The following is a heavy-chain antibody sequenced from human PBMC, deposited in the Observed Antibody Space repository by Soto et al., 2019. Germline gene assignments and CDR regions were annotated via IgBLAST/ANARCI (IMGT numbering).Heavy chain of an antibody. V-gene: IGHV3-11*06. CDR2: ISSTSSFT. J-gene: IGHJ4*02. CDR3: ARRDGYNYFDF. CDR1: GFTFSDSY. Sequence: QVQLVESGGGLVKPGGSLRLSRVASGFTFSDSYMSWVRQAPGKGLEWVSYISSTSSFTDYAESVKGRFIISRDNAKNSLFLQMNSLRAEDTALYYGARRDGYNYFDFWGQGTLVSVSS. D-gene: IGHD5-12*01.